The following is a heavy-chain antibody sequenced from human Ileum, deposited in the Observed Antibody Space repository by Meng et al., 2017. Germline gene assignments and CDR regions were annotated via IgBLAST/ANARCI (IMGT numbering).Heavy chain of an antibody. CDR1: GYPSTRYY. J-gene: IGHJ4*02. V-gene: IGHV1-2*02. Sequence: QVQLVQFGREVTNPGAPVGVSSKASGYPSTRYYIHWVLQAPGQGLEWMAWFNPNTGDTNYAQNFQGRVTVTGDTSISTVYMDLNRLTSDDTAVYYCARDLTNEASSDSWGQGTLVTVSS. D-gene: IGHD2-8*01. CDR3: ARDLTNEASSDS. CDR2: FNPNTGDT.